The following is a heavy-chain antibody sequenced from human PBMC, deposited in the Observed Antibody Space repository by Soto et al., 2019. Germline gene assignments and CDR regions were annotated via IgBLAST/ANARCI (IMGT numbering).Heavy chain of an antibody. CDR2: INSDGSST. CDR1: GFTFSSYW. J-gene: IGHJ4*02. Sequence: PGGSLRLSCAASGFTFSSYWMHWVRQAPGKGLVWVSRINSDGSSTSYADSVKGRFTISRDNAKNTLYLQMNSLRASDTAIYYCARTFYYYASGIYRPLDYWGQGTLVTVSS. D-gene: IGHD3-10*01. V-gene: IGHV3-74*01. CDR3: ARTFYYYASGIYRPLDY.